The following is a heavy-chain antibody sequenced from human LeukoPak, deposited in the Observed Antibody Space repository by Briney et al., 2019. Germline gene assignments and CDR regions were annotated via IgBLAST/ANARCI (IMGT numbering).Heavy chain of an antibody. D-gene: IGHD6-13*01. Sequence: PGGSLRLSCAASGFTFSSYAMSWVREAPGKGLEWVSAISGSGGSTYYADSVKGRFTISRDNSKNTLYLQMNSLRAEDTAVYYCATPYISSLTQYFQHWGQGTLVTVSS. V-gene: IGHV3-23*01. CDR3: ATPYISSLTQYFQH. J-gene: IGHJ1*01. CDR2: ISGSGGST. CDR1: GFTFSSYA.